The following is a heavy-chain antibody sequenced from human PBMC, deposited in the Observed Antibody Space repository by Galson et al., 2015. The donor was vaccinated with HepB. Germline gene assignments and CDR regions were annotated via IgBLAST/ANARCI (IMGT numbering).Heavy chain of an antibody. D-gene: IGHD6-13*01. V-gene: IGHV1-3*01. CDR1: GYTFTSYA. J-gene: IGHJ5*02. Sequence: SVKVSCKASGYTFTSYAMHWVRQAPGQRLEWMGWINAGNGNTKYSQKFQGRVTITRDTSASTAYMELSSLRSEDTAVYYCAGMAAAGGFLPYNWFDPWGQGTLVTVSS. CDR2: INAGNGNT. CDR3: AGMAAAGGFLPYNWFDP.